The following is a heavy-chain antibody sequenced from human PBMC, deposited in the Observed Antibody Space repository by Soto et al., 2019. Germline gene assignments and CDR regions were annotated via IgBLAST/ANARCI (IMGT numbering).Heavy chain of an antibody. CDR1: GGSISTYY. CDR2: ISYSGST. V-gene: IGHV4-59*01. D-gene: IGHD2-15*01. Sequence: SETLSLTSSVSGGSISTYYWSWIRQPPGKGLEWIGCISYSGSTNYNPSLKSRVTISVDTSKNQFSLKLSSVTAADTAVYYCPRAAGGHEWPPHSTWDQRTVTTVSP. J-gene: IGHJ5*02. CDR3: PRAAGGHEWPPHST.